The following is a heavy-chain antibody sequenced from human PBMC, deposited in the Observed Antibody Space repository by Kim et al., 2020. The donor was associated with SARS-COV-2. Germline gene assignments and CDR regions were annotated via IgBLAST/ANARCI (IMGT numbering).Heavy chain of an antibody. Sequence: GGSLRLSCVASGFAFSSHYMSWVRQAPGKGLEWVANIKPDGTDNYVDSVKGRFTISRDNAKNSLYLQMNSLRVEDTAVYYCQVRGVVGNWFDPWGQGTLVTVSS. CDR2: IKPDGTD. CDR1: GFAFSSHY. J-gene: IGHJ5*02. CDR3: QVRGVVGNWFDP. D-gene: IGHD3-10*01. V-gene: IGHV3-7*01.